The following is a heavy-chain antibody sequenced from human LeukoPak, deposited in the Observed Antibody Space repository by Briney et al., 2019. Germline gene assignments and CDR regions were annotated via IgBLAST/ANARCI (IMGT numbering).Heavy chain of an antibody. J-gene: IGHJ6*03. CDR2: INHSGST. Sequence: SETLSLTCAVYGGSFSGYYWSWIRQPPGKGLEWIGEINHSGSTNYNPSLKSRVTISVDTSKNQFSLKLSSVTAADTAVYYCARGDRTMVRGDPRHYYYYMDVWGKGTTVTVSS. CDR1: GGSFSGYY. V-gene: IGHV4-34*01. D-gene: IGHD3-10*01. CDR3: ARGDRTMVRGDPRHYYYYMDV.